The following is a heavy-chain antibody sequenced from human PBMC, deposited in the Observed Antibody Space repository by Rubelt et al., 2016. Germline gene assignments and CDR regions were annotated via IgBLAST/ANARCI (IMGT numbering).Heavy chain of an antibody. J-gene: IGHJ5*02. D-gene: IGHD6-19*01. CDR3: AGVIWGSGWSNNWFDP. Sequence: QVQLVQSGAEVKKPGASVKVSCKASGYTFTSYAMHWVRQAPGQRLEWMGWINAGNGTTKYSQKFQGRVTITRETSASTADMELRSLRSEDTAVYYCAGVIWGSGWSNNWFDPWGQGTLVTVSS. CDR2: INAGNGTT. CDR1: GYTFTSYA. V-gene: IGHV1-3*01.